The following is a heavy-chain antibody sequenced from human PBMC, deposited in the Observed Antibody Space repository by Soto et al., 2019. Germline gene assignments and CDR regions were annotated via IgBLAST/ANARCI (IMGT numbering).Heavy chain of an antibody. J-gene: IGHJ4*02. Sequence: QVTLKESGPVLVKPTETLTLTCTVSGFSLSNARMGVSWIRQPPGKALEWLAHIFSNDEKSYSTSLKSRLTISKDTSKSQVVLTMTNMDPVDTATYYCARISYDSSGYHDYWGQGTLVTVSS. CDR2: IFSNDEK. V-gene: IGHV2-26*01. CDR1: GFSLSNARMG. CDR3: ARISYDSSGYHDY. D-gene: IGHD3-22*01.